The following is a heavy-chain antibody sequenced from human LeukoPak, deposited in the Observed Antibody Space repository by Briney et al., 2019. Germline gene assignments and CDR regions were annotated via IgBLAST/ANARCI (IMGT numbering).Heavy chain of an antibody. J-gene: IGHJ4*02. CDR1: GGSISSSSYY. D-gene: IGHD4-17*01. Sequence: SETLSLTCTVSGGSISSSSYYWGWIRQPPGKGLEWIGSIYYSGSTYYNPSLKSRVTISVDTSKNQFSLKLSSVTAADTAVYYCAKGFYGDYGGDWGQGTLVTVSS. CDR3: AKGFYGDYGGD. V-gene: IGHV4-39*01. CDR2: IYYSGST.